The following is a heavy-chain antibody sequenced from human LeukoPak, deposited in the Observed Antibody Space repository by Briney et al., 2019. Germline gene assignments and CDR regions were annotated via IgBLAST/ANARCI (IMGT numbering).Heavy chain of an antibody. Sequence: ASVKVSCKASGYTFIGYYMHWVRQAPGQGLKWMGRINPNSGGTNYAQKFQGRVTMTRDTSISTAYMELSRLRSDDTAVYYCARVVAARNWYFDLWGRGTLVTVSS. CDR2: INPNSGGT. V-gene: IGHV1-2*06. J-gene: IGHJ2*01. D-gene: IGHD6-6*01. CDR3: ARVVAARNWYFDL. CDR1: GYTFIGYY.